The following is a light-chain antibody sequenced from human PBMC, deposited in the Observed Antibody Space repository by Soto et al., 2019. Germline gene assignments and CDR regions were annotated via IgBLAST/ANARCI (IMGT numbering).Light chain of an antibody. CDR3: QLYGSSRT. Sequence: EIVLTQSPGTLSLSPGERATLSCRASQSVSSSYLAWYQQKPGQAPRLLIYGASSSATGIRGRFSGSGSGTDFTLPISRLEPEEFAVYYCQLYGSSRTFGQGTKV. V-gene: IGKV3-20*01. CDR2: GAS. CDR1: QSVSSSY. J-gene: IGKJ1*01.